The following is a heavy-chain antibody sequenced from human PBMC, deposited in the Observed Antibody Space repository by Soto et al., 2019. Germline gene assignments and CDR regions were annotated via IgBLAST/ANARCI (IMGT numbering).Heavy chain of an antibody. J-gene: IGHJ6*02. CDR2: IYDSGST. CDR3: ARDNIVLVPAAMRGGAPYYYYYYYGMDV. D-gene: IGHD2-2*01. Sequence: SETLSLTCTVAEGSISGYDWSWIRQPPGKGLEWIGYIYDSGSTNYNPSLKSRVTISVDTSKNQFSMQLNSVTPEDTAVYYCARDNIVLVPAAMRGGAPYYYYYYYGMDVWGQGTTVTVSS. V-gene: IGHV4-59*12. CDR1: EGSISGYD.